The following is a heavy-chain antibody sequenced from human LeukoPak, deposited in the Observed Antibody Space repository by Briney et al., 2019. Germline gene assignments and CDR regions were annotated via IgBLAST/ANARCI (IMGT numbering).Heavy chain of an antibody. Sequence: GGSLRLSCAASGFTFSSYEMNWVRQAPGKGLEWVSYISSSGSTIYYADSVKGRFTISRDNAKNSLYLQMNSLRAEDTAVYYCACPCGVTTTGYYYYDMDVWGKGTTVTVSS. D-gene: IGHD4-17*01. CDR3: ACPCGVTTTGYYYYDMDV. CDR2: ISSSGSTI. CDR1: GFTFSSYE. J-gene: IGHJ6*04. V-gene: IGHV3-48*03.